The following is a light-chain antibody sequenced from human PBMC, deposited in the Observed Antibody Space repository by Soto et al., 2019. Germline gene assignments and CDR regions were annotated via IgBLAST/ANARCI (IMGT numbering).Light chain of an antibody. CDR3: QQRYNWPVT. V-gene: IGKV3-11*01. CDR2: ATS. Sequence: EIGLTHSPATLSLSPLERATLSFMASQSITNYLVWYQQKPGQAPRLLIYATSNRATGIPARFSGSGSGTDFTLTISSLEPEDFAVYYCQQRYNWPVTFGQGTRLEIK. J-gene: IGKJ5*01. CDR1: QSITNY.